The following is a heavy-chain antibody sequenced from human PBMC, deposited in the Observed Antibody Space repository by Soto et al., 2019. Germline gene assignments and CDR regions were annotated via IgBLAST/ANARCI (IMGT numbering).Heavy chain of an antibody. Sequence: QVQLQESGPGLVKPSETLSLTCTVSGGSITNYYCSWFRQPPGKGLEWIGYIQYNSYSADNLSLKRRVTKSMDASKTQFSLMLESVTATDTAVYYCARHGFGSLHGLVDVRGQGTTGIASS. CDR2: IQYNSYS. CDR3: ARHGFGSLHGLVDV. CDR1: GGSITNYY. D-gene: IGHD3-10*01. V-gene: IGHV4-59*08. J-gene: IGHJ6*02.